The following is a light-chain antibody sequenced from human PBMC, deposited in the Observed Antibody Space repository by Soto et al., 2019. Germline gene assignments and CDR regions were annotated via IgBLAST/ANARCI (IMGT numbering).Light chain of an antibody. CDR2: GAS. CDR1: QSVGSN. J-gene: IGKJ1*01. Sequence: EIVMTQSPATLSVSPGERATLSCRASQSVGSNLAWYQLKPGQAPRLLIYGASTMATGIPARFSGSGSGTDFTLTISSLQSEDFAIYFCQQYNNWPPDRTFGQGTKVEIK. CDR3: QQYNNWPPDRT. V-gene: IGKV3-15*01.